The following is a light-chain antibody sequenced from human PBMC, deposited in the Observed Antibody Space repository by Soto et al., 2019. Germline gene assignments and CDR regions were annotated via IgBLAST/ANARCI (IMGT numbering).Light chain of an antibody. V-gene: IGKV3-11*01. CDR2: GAS. CDR1: QSVSSC. CDR3: QQRGNWPLT. Sequence: EIVSTQSPATLSLSPGERATLSCRASQSVSSCLAWYQQKPGQAPRLLIYGASYRAAGIPARFSGSGSGTDFTLTISSLEPEDFAIYYCQQRGNWPLTFGGGTKVDIK. J-gene: IGKJ4*01.